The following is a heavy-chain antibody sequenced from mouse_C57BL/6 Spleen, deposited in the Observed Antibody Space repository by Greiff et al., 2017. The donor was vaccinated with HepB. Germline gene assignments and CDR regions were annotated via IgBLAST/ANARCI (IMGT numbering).Heavy chain of an antibody. CDR1: GYAFSSSW. D-gene: IGHD1-1*01. Sequence: VQLQQSGPELVKPGASVKISCKASGYAFSSSWMNWVKQRPGKGLEWIGRIYPGDGDTNYNGKFKGKATMTAAKSSSTAYMQLSSLTSEDSAVYLCARDYGSSYYYAMDYWGQGTSVTVSS. V-gene: IGHV1-82*01. J-gene: IGHJ4*01. CDR2: IYPGDGDT. CDR3: ARDYGSSYYYAMDY.